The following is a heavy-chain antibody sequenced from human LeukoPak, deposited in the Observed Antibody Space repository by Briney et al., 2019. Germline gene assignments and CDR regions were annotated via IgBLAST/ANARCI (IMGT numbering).Heavy chain of an antibody. CDR3: AGEAGTAMAPFDY. Sequence: VASVKVSCKASGYTFTSYYIHWVRQAPGQGLEWMGIINPSGGSTSYAQKFQGRVTMTRDTSTSTVYMELSSLRSEDTAVYYCAGEAGTAMAPFDYWGQGTLVTVSS. CDR1: GYTFTSYY. CDR2: INPSGGST. D-gene: IGHD5-18*01. J-gene: IGHJ4*02. V-gene: IGHV1-46*01.